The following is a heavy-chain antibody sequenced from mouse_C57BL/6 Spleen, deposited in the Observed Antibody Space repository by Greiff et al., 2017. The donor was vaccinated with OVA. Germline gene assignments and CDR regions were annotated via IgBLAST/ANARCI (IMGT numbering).Heavy chain of an antibody. Sequence: VQLQQSGPELVKPGASVKISCKASGYAFSSSWMNWVKQRPGKGLEWIGRIYPGDGDTNYNGKFKGKATLTADKSSSTAYMQLSSLTSEDSAVYFGARRGWGYAMDYWGQGTSVTVSS. CDR2: IYPGDGDT. V-gene: IGHV1-82*01. D-gene: IGHD2-3*01. J-gene: IGHJ4*01. CDR3: ARRGWGYAMDY. CDR1: GYAFSSSW.